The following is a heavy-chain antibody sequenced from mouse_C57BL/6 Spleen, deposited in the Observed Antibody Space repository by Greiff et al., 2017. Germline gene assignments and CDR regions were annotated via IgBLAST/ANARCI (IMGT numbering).Heavy chain of an antibody. CDR2: INPSTGGT. J-gene: IGHJ2*01. CDR3: ARRRGNSGFDY. Sequence: EVQLQQSGPELVKPGASVKISCKASGYSFTGYYMHWVKQSSEKSLEWIGEINPSTGGTSYNQKFKGKATLTVDKSSSTAYMQLKSLTSEDSAVYYCARRRGNSGFDYWGQGTTLTVSS. CDR1: GYSFTGYY. D-gene: IGHD2-1*01. V-gene: IGHV1-43*01.